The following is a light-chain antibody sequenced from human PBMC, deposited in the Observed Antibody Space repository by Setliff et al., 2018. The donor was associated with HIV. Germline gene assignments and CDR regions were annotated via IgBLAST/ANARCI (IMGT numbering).Light chain of an antibody. V-gene: IGLV2-14*03. CDR3: SSYTSSTPLYV. J-gene: IGLJ1*01. CDR1: SSDVGTYNF. Sequence: QSALTQPASVSGSPGQSITISCTGTSSDVGTYNFVSWYQQHPGKGPKLMIYDVSNRPSGVSNRFSGSKSGNTASLTISGLQAADEADYYCSSYTSSTPLYVFGTGTRSPS. CDR2: DVS.